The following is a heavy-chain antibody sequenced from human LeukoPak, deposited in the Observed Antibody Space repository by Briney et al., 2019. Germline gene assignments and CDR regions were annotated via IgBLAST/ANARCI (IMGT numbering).Heavy chain of an antibody. CDR1: GYTFTSYY. J-gene: IGHJ5*02. CDR3: ARASGIAAAGTLYNWFDP. V-gene: IGHV1-46*01. D-gene: IGHD6-13*01. CDR2: INPSGGST. Sequence: ASVKVSCKASGYTFTSYYMHWVRQAPGQGLEWMGIINPSGGSTSYAQKFQGRVTMTRDTSTSTVYMELSSLRSEDTAMYYCARASGIAAAGTLYNWFDPWGQGTLVTVSS.